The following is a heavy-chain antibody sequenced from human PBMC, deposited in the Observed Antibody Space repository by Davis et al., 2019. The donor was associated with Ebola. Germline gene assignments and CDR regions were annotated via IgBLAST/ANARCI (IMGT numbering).Heavy chain of an antibody. Sequence: GESLKISCAASGFTFSDCAMSWVRQAPGKGLEWVSAITSSGGSTYYADSVKGRFTISRDNSKNTLYLQMNSLRVDDTAVYYCAKGGSGWPSDYSYGLGVWGKGTTVTVSS. D-gene: IGHD6-19*01. CDR2: ITSSGGST. CDR1: GFTFSDCA. J-gene: IGHJ6*04. CDR3: AKGGSGWPSDYSYGLGV. V-gene: IGHV3-23*01.